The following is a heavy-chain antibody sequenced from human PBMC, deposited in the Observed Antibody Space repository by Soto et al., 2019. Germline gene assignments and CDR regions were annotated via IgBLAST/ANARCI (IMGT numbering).Heavy chain of an antibody. V-gene: IGHV3-74*01. CDR3: ARRDRPSYTSDY. CDR2: VNNDGRGS. Sequence: GGSLRLSCAASGFTFNNYWMHWLRQAPGKGLEWVSRVNNDGRGSSYADSVRGRFTISRDNAKNTLFLQMNSLRVEDTAVYYCARRDRPSYTSDYWGQGTLVTVSS. CDR1: GFTFNNYW. D-gene: IGHD1-1*01. J-gene: IGHJ4*02.